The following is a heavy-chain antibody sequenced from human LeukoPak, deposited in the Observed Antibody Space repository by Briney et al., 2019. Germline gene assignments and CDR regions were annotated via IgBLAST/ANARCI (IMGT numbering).Heavy chain of an antibody. CDR2: IKQDGSEK. J-gene: IGHJ6*03. Sequence: GGSLRLSCAASGFTFSSYWMSWVRQAPGKGLEWVANIKQDGSEKYYVDSVKGRFTISRDNAKNSLYLQMNSLRAEDTAVYYCARAKGIVGATTNYYYYMDVWGKGTTVTVSS. V-gene: IGHV3-7*01. D-gene: IGHD1-26*01. CDR3: ARAKGIVGATTNYYYYMDV. CDR1: GFTFSSYW.